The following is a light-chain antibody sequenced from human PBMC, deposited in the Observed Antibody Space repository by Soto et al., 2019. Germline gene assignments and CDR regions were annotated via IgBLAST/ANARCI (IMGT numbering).Light chain of an antibody. V-gene: IGKV3-11*01. CDR1: QYINTR. CDR2: DAS. CDR3: QQRSNWPLFT. J-gene: IGKJ3*01. Sequence: EIVLTQSPATLSSFPGDRVTLSCRASQYINTRLAWYQHRPGQAPRLLIYDASNRATGIPARFSGSGSGTDFTLTISSLEPEDFAVYYCQQRSNWPLFTFGPGTKVDIK.